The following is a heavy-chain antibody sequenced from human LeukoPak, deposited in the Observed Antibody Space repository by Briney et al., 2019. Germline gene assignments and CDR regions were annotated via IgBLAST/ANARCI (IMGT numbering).Heavy chain of an antibody. D-gene: IGHD1-1*01. V-gene: IGHV3-48*03. Sequence: GGSLRLSCAASGFTFSSYEMNWVRQAPGKGLEWVSYISSSGSTIYYADSVKGRFTISRDNAKNSLYLQMNSLGAEDTAVYYCARELRWNDVPVPFDYWGQGTLVTVSS. CDR1: GFTFSSYE. CDR2: ISSSGSTI. CDR3: ARELRWNDVPVPFDY. J-gene: IGHJ4*02.